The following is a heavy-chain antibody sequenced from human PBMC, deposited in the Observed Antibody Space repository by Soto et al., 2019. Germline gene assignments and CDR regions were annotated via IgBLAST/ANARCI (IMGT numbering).Heavy chain of an antibody. D-gene: IGHD4-17*01. V-gene: IGHV4-61*01. CDR3: ARDSDYGELDY. CDR2: IYYSGST. J-gene: IGHJ4*02. CDR1: GGSVSSGSYY. Sequence: SETLSLTCTVSGGSVSSGSYYWSWIRQPPGKGLEWIGYIYYSGSTNYNPSLKSRVTISVDTSKNQFSLKLSSVTAADTAVYYCARDSDYGELDYWGQGTLVTVSS.